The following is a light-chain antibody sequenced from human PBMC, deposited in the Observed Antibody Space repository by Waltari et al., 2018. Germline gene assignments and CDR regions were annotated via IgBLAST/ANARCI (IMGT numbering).Light chain of an antibody. V-gene: IGKV1-5*03. J-gene: IGKJ2*01. CDR3: QQYNSYSRYT. CDR1: QSISSW. Sequence: DIQMTQSPSTLSASVGDRVTNTCRASQSISSWLAWYHQKPGKAPKLLIYKASSLESGVPSRFSGSGSGTEFTLTISSLQPDDFATYYCQQYNSYSRYTFGQGTKLEIK. CDR2: KAS.